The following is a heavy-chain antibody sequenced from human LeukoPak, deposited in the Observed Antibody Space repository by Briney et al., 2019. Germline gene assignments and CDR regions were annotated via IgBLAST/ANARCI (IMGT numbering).Heavy chain of an antibody. Sequence: PSETLSLTCTVSGGSISSYYWSWIRQPPGKGLEWIGYIYYSGSTNYNPSLKSRVTISVDTSKNQFSLKLSSVTAADTAMYYCARHYSGSYFDHLDYWGQGTLVTVSS. D-gene: IGHD1-26*01. J-gene: IGHJ4*02. CDR2: IYYSGST. V-gene: IGHV4-59*08. CDR1: GGSISSYY. CDR3: ARHYSGSYFDHLDY.